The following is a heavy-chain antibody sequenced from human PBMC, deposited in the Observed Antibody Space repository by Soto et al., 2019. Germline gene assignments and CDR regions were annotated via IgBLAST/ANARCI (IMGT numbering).Heavy chain of an antibody. V-gene: IGHV1-18*01. Sequence: ASVKVSCKASGYTFTSYGISWVRQAPGQGLEWMGWISAYNGNTNYAQKLQGRVTMTTDTSTSTAYMELRSLRSDDTAVYYCARDGASGYAYNWSDPWGQGTLVTVSS. CDR1: GYTFTSYG. CDR2: ISAYNGNT. D-gene: IGHD3-22*01. J-gene: IGHJ5*02. CDR3: ARDGASGYAYNWSDP.